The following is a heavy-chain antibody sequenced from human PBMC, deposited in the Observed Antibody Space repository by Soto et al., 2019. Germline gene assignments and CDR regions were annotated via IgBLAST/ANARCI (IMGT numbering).Heavy chain of an antibody. CDR3: ARGRYSSWYAFNWFDP. CDR1: GGSFSGYY. CDR2: INHSGST. J-gene: IGHJ5*02. Sequence: SETLSLTCAVYGGSFSGYYWSWIRQPPGKGLEWIGEINHSGSTNYNPSLKSRVTISVDTSKNQFSLKLSSVTAADTAVYYCARGRYSSWYAFNWFDPWGQGTLVTVSS. D-gene: IGHD6-13*01. V-gene: IGHV4-34*01.